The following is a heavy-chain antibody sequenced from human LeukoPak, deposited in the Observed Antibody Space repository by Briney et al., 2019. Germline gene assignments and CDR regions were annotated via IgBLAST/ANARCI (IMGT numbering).Heavy chain of an antibody. J-gene: IGHJ4*02. CDR1: GYTFTGYY. CDR3: ARTYDYLWNYLDC. V-gene: IGHV1-2*02. D-gene: IGHD4-11*01. CDR2: INPNGGDI. Sequence: ASVKVSCKASGYTFTGYYIHWVRQAPGQGLEWMGWINPNGGDINYAQKFQGRVTMTRDTSISTASMELSGLTSDDTAVYFCARTYDYLWNYLDCWGQGTLITVSS.